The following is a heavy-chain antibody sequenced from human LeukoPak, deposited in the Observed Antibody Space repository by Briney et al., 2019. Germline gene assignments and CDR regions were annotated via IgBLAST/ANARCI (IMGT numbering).Heavy chain of an antibody. Sequence: GGSLRLSCAPSGFSFSTYDMSWVRQAPGKGLEWVSAISGSGGSTYYADSVKGRFTISRDKSKNTLYLQMNSLRAEDTAVYYCAKERRSEGYFDYWGQGTLVTVSS. CDR3: AKERRSEGYFDY. J-gene: IGHJ4*02. CDR2: ISGSGGST. V-gene: IGHV3-23*01. CDR1: GFSFSTYD.